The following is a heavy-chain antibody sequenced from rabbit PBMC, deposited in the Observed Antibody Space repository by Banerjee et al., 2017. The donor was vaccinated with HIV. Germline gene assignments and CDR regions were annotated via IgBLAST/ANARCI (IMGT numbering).Heavy chain of an antibody. Sequence: QQQLEESGGGLVKPEGSLTLTCKASGVSFNDKDVMCWVRQAPGKGLELIACIYTGSSGSTYYASWAKGRFTISKTSSTTVTLQMTSLTAADTATYFCARDLAAWNSGSYAFNLWGPGTLVTVS. V-gene: IGHV1S45*01. CDR1: GVSFNDKDV. D-gene: IGHD1-1*01. CDR2: IYTGSSGST. CDR3: ARDLAAWNSGSYAFNL. J-gene: IGHJ4*01.